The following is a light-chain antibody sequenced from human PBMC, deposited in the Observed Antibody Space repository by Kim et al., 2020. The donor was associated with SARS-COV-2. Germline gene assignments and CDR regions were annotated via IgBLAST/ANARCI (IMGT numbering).Light chain of an antibody. CDR1: SIGAKS. J-gene: IGLJ3*02. Sequence: SYELTQPLSESVALGQTARITCGGSSIGAKSVHWYQQKPGQAPVLVIYRDRNRPSGIPERFSGPNSGHTDTLTISRAQAGDEADYYCHVADSHTAVFGGG. CDR2: RDR. V-gene: IGLV3-9*01. CDR3: HVADSHTAV.